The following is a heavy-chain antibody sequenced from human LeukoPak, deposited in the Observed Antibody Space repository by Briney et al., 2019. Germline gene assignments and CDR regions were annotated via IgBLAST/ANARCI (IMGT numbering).Heavy chain of an antibody. Sequence: ASVKVSCKASGYTFTGYYMHWVRQAPGQGLEWMGWINPNSGGTNYAQKFQGRVTMTRDTSISTAYMELSRLRSDDTAVYYCARARYGGYKPQDPADPWGQGTLVTVSS. D-gene: IGHD5-12*01. V-gene: IGHV1-2*02. J-gene: IGHJ5*02. CDR2: INPNSGGT. CDR1: GYTFTGYY. CDR3: ARARYGGYKPQDPADP.